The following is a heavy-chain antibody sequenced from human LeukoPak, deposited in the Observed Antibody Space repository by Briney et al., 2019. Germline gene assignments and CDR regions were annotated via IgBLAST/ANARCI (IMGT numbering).Heavy chain of an antibody. CDR1: GFTFSSYS. J-gene: IGHJ4*02. D-gene: IGHD4-17*01. Sequence: GGSLRLSCAASGFTFSSYSMNWVRQAPGKGLEWVSYISSSSSTIYYADSVKGRFTISRDNAKNSLYLQMNSLRAEDTAVYYCARGSHDYGDYGTDYWGQGTLVTVSS. V-gene: IGHV3-48*04. CDR2: ISSSSSTI. CDR3: ARGSHDYGDYGTDY.